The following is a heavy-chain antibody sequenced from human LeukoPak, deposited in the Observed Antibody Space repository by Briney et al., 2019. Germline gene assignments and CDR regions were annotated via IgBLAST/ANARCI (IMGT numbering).Heavy chain of an antibody. CDR2: IYYSGST. CDR1: GGSIGSDY. V-gene: IGHV4-59*01. CDR3: ARRTVAGVFDY. J-gene: IGHJ4*02. D-gene: IGHD6-19*01. Sequence: SETLSLTCTVSGGSIGSDYWSWIRQPPGKGLEWIGYIYYSGSTNYNPSLKSRVTISVDTSKNQFSLKLSSVTAADTAVYYCARRTVAGVFDYWGQGTLVTVSS.